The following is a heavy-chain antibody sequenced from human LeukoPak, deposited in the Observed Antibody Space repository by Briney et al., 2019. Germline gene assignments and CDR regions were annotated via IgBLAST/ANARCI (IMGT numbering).Heavy chain of an antibody. D-gene: IGHD6-13*01. Sequence: GGSLRLSCAVSGFTFSASYMTWIRQAPGKGLGWVSYISSSGYTTYYADSVKGRFTISRDNAKNSLYLQMNSLRAEDTAVYYCARVGPAAAGRGYWYFDLWGRGTLVTVSS. CDR3: ARVGPAAAGRGYWYFDL. CDR2: ISSSGYTT. J-gene: IGHJ2*01. CDR1: GFTFSASY. V-gene: IGHV3-11*01.